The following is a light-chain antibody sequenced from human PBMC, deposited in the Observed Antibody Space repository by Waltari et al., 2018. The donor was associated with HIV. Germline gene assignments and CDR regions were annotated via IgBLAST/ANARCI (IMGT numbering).Light chain of an antibody. CDR2: QDD. V-gene: IGLV3-1*01. Sequence: SYELTQPPSPPVSPAQTARITCSGIKLGDKNACRYQQKPVQSPVLVMYQDDRRPAGIPERFSGSNSGNTATLTISGTQAMDEADYYCQAWDRSTTVVFGGGTKVTVL. J-gene: IGLJ2*01. CDR1: KLGDKN. CDR3: QAWDRSTTVV.